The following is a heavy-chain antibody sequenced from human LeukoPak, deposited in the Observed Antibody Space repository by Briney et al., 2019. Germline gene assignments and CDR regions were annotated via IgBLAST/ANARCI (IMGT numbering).Heavy chain of an antibody. CDR2: IIPIFGTA. Sequence: SVTVSCKASGGTFSSYAISWVRQAPGQGLEWMGGIIPIFGTANYAQKLQGRVTMTTDTSTSTAYMELRSLRSDDTAVYYCARSGYYYDSSGYYYYWGQGTLVTVSS. CDR1: GGTFSSYA. D-gene: IGHD3-22*01. V-gene: IGHV1-69*05. J-gene: IGHJ4*02. CDR3: ARSGYYYDSSGYYYY.